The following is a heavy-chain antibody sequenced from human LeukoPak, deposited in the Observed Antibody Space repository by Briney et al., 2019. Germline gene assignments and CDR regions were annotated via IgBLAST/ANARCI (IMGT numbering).Heavy chain of an antibody. Sequence: GASVKVSCKASGYTFTSYGISWVRQAPGQGLEWMGWISAYNGNTNYAQKLQGRVTMTTDTSTSTAYMELRSLRSDDTAVYYCARPDVVGSPYYYGMDVWGQGTTVTVSS. CDR1: GYTFTSYG. V-gene: IGHV1-18*01. CDR3: ARPDVVGSPYYYGMDV. J-gene: IGHJ6*02. D-gene: IGHD2-15*01. CDR2: ISAYNGNT.